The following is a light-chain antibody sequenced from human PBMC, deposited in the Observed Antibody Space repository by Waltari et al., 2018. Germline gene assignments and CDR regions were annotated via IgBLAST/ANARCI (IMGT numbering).Light chain of an antibody. V-gene: IGKV4-1*01. CDR1: QSVLYSSNNKNY. CDR3: HQYYATPPDGKT. CDR2: WES. J-gene: IGKJ1*01. Sequence: DIVMTQSPDSLAVSLGERATINCKSSQSVLYSSNNKNYLAWYQQKAGQPPKLLTSWESTRESGVPDRFSGSGSGTDFTLTISSLQAEDVAVYYCHQYYATPPDGKTFGQGTKVEIK.